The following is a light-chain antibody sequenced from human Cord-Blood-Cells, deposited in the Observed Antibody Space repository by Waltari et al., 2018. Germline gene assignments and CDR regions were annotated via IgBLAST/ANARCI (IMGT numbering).Light chain of an antibody. Sequence: QSALTQPASVSGSPGQSITLSCTGTSSDVGSHNLVSWYQQHPGKAPKLMIYEGSKRPSGVSNRFSGSKSGNTASLTISGLQAEDEADYYCCSYAGSSTYVFGTGTKVTVL. J-gene: IGLJ1*01. V-gene: IGLV2-23*01. CDR3: CSYAGSSTYV. CDR2: EGS. CDR1: SSDVGSHNL.